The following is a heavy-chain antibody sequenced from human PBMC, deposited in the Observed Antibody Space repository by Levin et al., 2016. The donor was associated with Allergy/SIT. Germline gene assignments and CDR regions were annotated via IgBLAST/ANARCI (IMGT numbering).Heavy chain of an antibody. Sequence: GESLKISCAASGFAFSSHWMSWVRQAPGKGLQWVSGITSSGGTTYYADSVKGRFTISRDNAKNSLYLQMNSLRAEDTAVYYCARVLVGATPAFDYWGQGTLVTVSS. CDR2: ITSSGGTT. J-gene: IGHJ4*02. V-gene: IGHV3-23*01. CDR3: ARVLVGATPAFDY. D-gene: IGHD1-26*01. CDR1: GFAFSSHW.